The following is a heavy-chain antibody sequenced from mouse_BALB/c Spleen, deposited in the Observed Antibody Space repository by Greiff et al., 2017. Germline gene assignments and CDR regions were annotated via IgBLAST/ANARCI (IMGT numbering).Heavy chain of an antibody. CDR1: GFTFSSYT. Sequence: EVQRVESGGGLVQPGGSLKLSCAASGFTFSSYTMSWVRQTPEKRLEWVAYISNGGGSTYYPDTVKGRFTISRDNAKNTLYLQMSSLKSEDTAMYYCARRYYYGSSYAMDYWGQGTSVTVSS. V-gene: IGHV5-12-2*01. CDR2: ISNGGGST. J-gene: IGHJ4*01. CDR3: ARRYYYGSSYAMDY. D-gene: IGHD1-1*01.